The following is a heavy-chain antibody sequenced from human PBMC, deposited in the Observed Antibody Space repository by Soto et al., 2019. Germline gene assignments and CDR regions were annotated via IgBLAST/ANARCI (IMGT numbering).Heavy chain of an antibody. CDR3: ARDIASDFWSGYYAPTYWFDP. J-gene: IGHJ5*02. CDR2: IYYSGST. D-gene: IGHD3-3*01. CDR1: GGSVSSGSYY. Sequence: SETLSLTCTVSGGSVSSGSYYWSWIRQPPGKGLEWIGYIYYSGSTNYNPSLKSRVTISVDTSKNQFSLKLSSVTAADTAVYYCARDIASDFWSGYYAPTYWFDPWGQGTLVTVSS. V-gene: IGHV4-61*01.